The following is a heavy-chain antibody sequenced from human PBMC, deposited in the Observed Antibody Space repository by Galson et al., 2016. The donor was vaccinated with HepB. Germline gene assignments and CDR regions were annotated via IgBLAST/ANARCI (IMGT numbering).Heavy chain of an antibody. J-gene: IGHJ3*02. CDR1: GFRFSAYW. CDR3: WSGYNSGI. V-gene: IGHV3-7*01. D-gene: IGHD6-19*01. CDR2: VNEDGSGT. Sequence: SLRLSCAASGFRFSAYWMAWVRQAPGKGLEYVANVNEDGSGTQYMDSAKGRFTISRDNATNSVGLQMNSLRAEDTALYYCWSGYNSGIWGQGTRVTVSS.